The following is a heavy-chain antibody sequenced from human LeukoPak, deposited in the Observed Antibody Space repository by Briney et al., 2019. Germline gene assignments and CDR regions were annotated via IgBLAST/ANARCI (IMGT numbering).Heavy chain of an antibody. CDR3: ARTGSAAAGYYFDY. J-gene: IGHJ4*02. V-gene: IGHV1-69*13. CDR2: IIPIFGTA. CDR1: GGTFSSYA. Sequence: ASVKVSCKASGGTFSSYAISWVRQAPGQGLEWMRGIIPIFGTANYAQKFQGRVTITADESTSTAYMELCSLRSEDTAVYYCARTGSAAAGYYFDYWGQGTLATVSS. D-gene: IGHD6-13*01.